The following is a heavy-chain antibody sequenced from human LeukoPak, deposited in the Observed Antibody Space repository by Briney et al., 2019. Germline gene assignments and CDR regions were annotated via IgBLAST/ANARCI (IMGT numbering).Heavy chain of an antibody. V-gene: IGHV3-21*01. CDR1: GFTFSSYG. CDR2: ISSGGSYI. Sequence: PGGSLRLSCAASGFTFSSYGMHWVRQAPGTGLEWVSSISSGGSYIYYADSVKGRFTISRDNAKNSLYLQMNSLRAEDTAVYYCAREFDYWGQGTLVTVSS. J-gene: IGHJ4*02. CDR3: AREFDY.